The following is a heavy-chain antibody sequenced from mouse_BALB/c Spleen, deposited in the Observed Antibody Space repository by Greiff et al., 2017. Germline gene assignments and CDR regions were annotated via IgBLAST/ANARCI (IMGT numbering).Heavy chain of an antibody. J-gene: IGHJ2*01. CDR3: ARGETGTLDFDY. V-gene: IGHV1-87*01. Sequence: VQLQQSGAELARPGASVKLSCKASGYTFTSYWMQWVKQRPGQGLEWIGAIYPGDGDTRYTQKFKGKATLTADKSSSTAYMQLSSLASEDSAVYYCARGETGTLDFDYWGQGTTLTVSS. D-gene: IGHD4-1*01. CDR2: IYPGDGDT. CDR1: GYTFTSYW.